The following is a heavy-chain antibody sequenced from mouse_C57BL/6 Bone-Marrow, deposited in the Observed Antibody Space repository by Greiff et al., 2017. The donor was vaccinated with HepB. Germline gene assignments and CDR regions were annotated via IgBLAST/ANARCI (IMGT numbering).Heavy chain of an antibody. CDR1: GFTFSDYG. CDR2: ISSGSSTT. Sequence: EVKVVESGGGLVKPGGSLKLSCAASGFTFSDYGMHWVRQAPEKGLEWVAYISSGSSTTYYADTVKGRSTISRDNAKNTLFLQMTSLRSEDTAMYYCAMGDCYCVWYFDVWGTGTTVTVSS. J-gene: IGHJ1*03. CDR3: AMGDCYCVWYFDV. V-gene: IGHV5-17*01. D-gene: IGHD2-3*01.